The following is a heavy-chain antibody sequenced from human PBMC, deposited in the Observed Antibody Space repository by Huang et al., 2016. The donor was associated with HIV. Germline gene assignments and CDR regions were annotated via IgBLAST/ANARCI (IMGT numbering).Heavy chain of an antibody. V-gene: IGHV3-30*18. D-gene: IGHD1-26*01. CDR1: GFTFNKFD. Sequence: QVQLVESGGGVVQPGRSLRLSCAAFGFTFNKFDMHWVRQAPGKGLEGVASISYDGSSKYHADAVKGRFTISRDNSKNTVYLQMNSRRVEDTAVYYCAKDGRGSGTYYDYFEYWGQGTLVTVSS. CDR2: ISYDGSSK. CDR3: AKDGRGSGTYYDYFEY. J-gene: IGHJ4*02.